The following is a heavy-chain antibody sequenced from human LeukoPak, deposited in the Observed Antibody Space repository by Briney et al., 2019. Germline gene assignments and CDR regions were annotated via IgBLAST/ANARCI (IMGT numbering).Heavy chain of an antibody. Sequence: GGSLRLSCAASGFTFSSYWMHWVRQAPGKGLMWVSRINSDGSSTSYADSVKGRFTISRDNAKNTLYLQMNSLRAEDTAVYYCARQGMYYYGSGTDPWGQGTLVTVSS. J-gene: IGHJ5*02. CDR2: INSDGSST. CDR1: GFTFSSYW. V-gene: IGHV3-74*01. D-gene: IGHD3-10*01. CDR3: ARQGMYYYGSGTDP.